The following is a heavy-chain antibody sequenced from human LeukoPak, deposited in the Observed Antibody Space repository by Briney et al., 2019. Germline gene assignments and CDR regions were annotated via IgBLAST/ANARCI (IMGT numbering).Heavy chain of an antibody. CDR2: IKGDESDD. J-gene: IGHJ4*02. D-gene: IGHD3-3*01. V-gene: IGHV3-7*01. Sequence: GGSLRLSCAASGFSFSRYWMTWVRQAPGKGLEWVANIKGDESDDHYVASVRGRFTISRDNAKRSLYLQMNNLRAEDTGVYYCARVADYDFLSGYYSPFGHWGQGVLVIVSS. CDR3: ARVADYDFLSGYYSPFGH. CDR1: GFSFSRYW.